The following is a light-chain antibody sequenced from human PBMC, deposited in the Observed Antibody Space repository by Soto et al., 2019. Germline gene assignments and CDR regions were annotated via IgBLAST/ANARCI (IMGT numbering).Light chain of an antibody. CDR1: QGISSW. CDR2: KAS. CDR3: QQYNSYPLT. J-gene: IGKJ4*01. V-gene: IGKV1-5*03. Sequence: DIQMTQSPSTLSASVGDRVTITCRASQGISSWLAWYQQKPGKAPKLLIYKASSLESGVPSRFSGSGSGTEFSLTISSLQPDDFATYYCQQYNSYPLTFGGGTKVDIK.